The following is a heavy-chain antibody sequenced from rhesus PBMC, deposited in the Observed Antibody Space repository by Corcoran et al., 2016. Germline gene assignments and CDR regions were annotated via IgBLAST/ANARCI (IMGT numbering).Heavy chain of an antibody. CDR2: IYGSGSST. J-gene: IGHJ6*01. V-gene: IGHV4-169*01. D-gene: IGHD3-3*01. Sequence: QLQLQESGPGLVKPSETLSVTCAVSGGSISSHYWSWIRPPPGKGLEWIGRIYGSGSSTNYNPSLKSRVTLSVDTSKNQLSLKLSSVTAADTAVYYCARHEGDIWTGYTNYGLDSWGQGVVVTVSS. CDR1: GGSISSHY. CDR3: ARHEGDIWTGYTNYGLDS.